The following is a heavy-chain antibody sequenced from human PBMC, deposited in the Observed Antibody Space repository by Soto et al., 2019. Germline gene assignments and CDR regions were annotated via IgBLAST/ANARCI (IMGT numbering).Heavy chain of an antibody. J-gene: IGHJ4*02. D-gene: IGHD6-19*01. CDR3: ARRTSGWYLDY. Sequence: EVQLLESGGGLVQPGGSLRLSCAASGFTFSSYAMSWVRQAPGKGLEWVSVISGSGDSTYYADSVKGRCTISRDNSKNTLYLQMNSLRAENTAVYYCARRTSGWYLDYWGQGTLVTVSS. V-gene: IGHV3-23*01. CDR1: GFTFSSYA. CDR2: ISGSGDST.